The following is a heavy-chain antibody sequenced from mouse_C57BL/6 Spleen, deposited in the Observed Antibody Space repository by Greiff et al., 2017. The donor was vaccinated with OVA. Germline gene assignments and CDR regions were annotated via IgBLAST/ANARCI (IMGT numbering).Heavy chain of an antibody. J-gene: IGHJ4*01. CDR1: GYTFTSYW. V-gene: IGHV1-61*01. CDR2: IYPSDSAT. CDR3: AREGDYYAMDY. Sequence: QVQLQQPGAELVRPGSSVKLSCKASGYTFTSYWMDWVKPRPGQGLEWIGNIYPSDSATHYNQKFKDKATLTVDKSSSTAYMQLSSLTSEDSAVYYCAREGDYYAMDYWGQGTSVTVSS.